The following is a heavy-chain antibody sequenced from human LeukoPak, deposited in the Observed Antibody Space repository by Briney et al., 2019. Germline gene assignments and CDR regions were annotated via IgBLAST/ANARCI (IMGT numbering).Heavy chain of an antibody. J-gene: IGHJ4*02. CDR3: AKGAGYSSNWNFDY. Sequence: GGSLRLSCAASGFTFSSYAMSWVRQAPGKGLEWVSTISGRGDSAYYADSVKGRFTISRDNSKNTLYLQMNSLRLEDTAGYYCAKGAGYSSNWNFDYWGQGTLVTVSS. CDR1: GFTFSSYA. D-gene: IGHD6-13*01. CDR2: ISGRGDSA. V-gene: IGHV3-23*01.